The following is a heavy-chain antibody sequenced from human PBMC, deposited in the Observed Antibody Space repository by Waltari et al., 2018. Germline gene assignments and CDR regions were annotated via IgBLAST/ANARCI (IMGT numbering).Heavy chain of an antibody. D-gene: IGHD2-8*01. Sequence: EVQLVESGGGLVKPGGSLRLSCAASGFTFSSYSMNWVRQAPGKGLEWVSSISSSSSYIFYADAVKGRFTISRDNAKNSLYLQMNSLRAENTAVYYCARDKDIVLMVYAINDAFDIWGQGTMVTVSS. J-gene: IGHJ3*02. CDR2: ISSSSSYI. V-gene: IGHV3-21*01. CDR1: GFTFSSYS. CDR3: ARDKDIVLMVYAINDAFDI.